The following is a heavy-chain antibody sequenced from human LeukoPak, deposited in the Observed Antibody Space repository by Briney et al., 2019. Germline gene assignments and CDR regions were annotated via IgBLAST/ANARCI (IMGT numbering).Heavy chain of an antibody. CDR3: ARHFDCSGGSCYRFDAFDI. Sequence: PSETLSLTCTVSGDSLSTYYWSWIRQPAGKGLECIGHIYTSGSINYNPSLTSRVAMSVDTSKNHFSLKLSSVTAADTAVYYCARHFDCSGGSCYRFDAFDIWGQGTMVIVSS. CDR1: GDSLSTYY. CDR2: IYTSGSI. V-gene: IGHV4-4*07. D-gene: IGHD2-15*01. J-gene: IGHJ3*02.